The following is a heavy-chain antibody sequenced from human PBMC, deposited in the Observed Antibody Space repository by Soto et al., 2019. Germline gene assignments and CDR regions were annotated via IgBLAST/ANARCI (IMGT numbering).Heavy chain of an antibody. J-gene: IGHJ4*02. CDR1: GFTFSDAR. CDR3: TTAHPRGPDY. Sequence: EVQLVESGGGLVKPGESLRLSCATSGFTFSDARMNWVPQAPGKGLEWVGLIKGKADGGTVDYSAPVKGRFIISRDDSRNTLYLHMNSLKTEDTAVYYCTTAHPRGPDYWGQGTLVTVSS. CDR2: IKGKADGGTV. V-gene: IGHV3-15*01. D-gene: IGHD5-12*01.